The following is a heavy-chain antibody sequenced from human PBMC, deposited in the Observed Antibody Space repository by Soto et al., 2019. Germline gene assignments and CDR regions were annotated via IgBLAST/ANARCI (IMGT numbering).Heavy chain of an antibody. V-gene: IGHV1-69*01. CDR3: ARLVVDNPRRPYFDY. CDR1: GGTFSSYA. Sequence: QVQLVQSGAEVKKPGSSVKVSCKASGGTFSSYAISWVRQAPGQGLEWMGGIIPIFGTANYAQRFQGRVTITADESTSTAYMELSSLRSEDTAVYYCARLVVDNPRRPYFDYWGQGTLVTVSS. J-gene: IGHJ4*02. CDR2: IIPIFGTA. D-gene: IGHD5-12*01.